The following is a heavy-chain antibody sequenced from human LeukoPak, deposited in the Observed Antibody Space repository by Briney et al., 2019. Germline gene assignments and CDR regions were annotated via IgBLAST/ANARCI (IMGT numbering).Heavy chain of an antibody. Sequence: GESLKISCKGSGYTFTIYWIAWVRQLPGKGLEWMGIIYPGDSDTRYSPSFQGQVTISADKSISTAYLQWSSLKASGTAMYYCARHYIVVVPAAMMRGYYYYMDVWGKGTTVTVSS. V-gene: IGHV5-51*01. J-gene: IGHJ6*03. CDR1: GYTFTIYW. CDR2: IYPGDSDT. D-gene: IGHD2-2*01. CDR3: ARHYIVVVPAAMMRGYYYYMDV.